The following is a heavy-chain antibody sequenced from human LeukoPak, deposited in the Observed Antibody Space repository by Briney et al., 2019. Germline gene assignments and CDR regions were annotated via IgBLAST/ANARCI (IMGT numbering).Heavy chain of an antibody. CDR1: GFTFNSYG. V-gene: IGHV3-30*18. D-gene: IGHD2-21*02. CDR2: ISYDGSNK. CDR3: AKDKGCGGDCYWYYFDY. Sequence: QPGGSLRLSCAASGFTFNSYGMHWVRRAPGKGLGWVAVISYDGSNKYYADSVKGRFTVSRDNSKNTLYLQMNSLRAEDTAVYYCAKDKGCGGDCYWYYFDYWGQGTLVTVS. J-gene: IGHJ4*02.